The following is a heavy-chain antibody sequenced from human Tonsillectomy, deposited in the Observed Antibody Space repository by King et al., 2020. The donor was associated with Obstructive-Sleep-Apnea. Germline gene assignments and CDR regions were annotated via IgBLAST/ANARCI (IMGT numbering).Heavy chain of an antibody. V-gene: IGHV4-39*07. J-gene: IGHJ4*02. CDR1: GGSISSTSYY. CDR3: ARDSGGTYYFDY. Sequence: QLQLQESGPGLVKPSETLSLTCTVSGGSISSTSYYWGWIRQPPGKGLEWIGSIYYSGSTHYNPSLKSRVTISVDTSKNQFSLKLSSVTAADTAVYYCARDSGGTYYFDYWGQGTLVTVSS. CDR2: IYYSGST. D-gene: IGHD2-15*01.